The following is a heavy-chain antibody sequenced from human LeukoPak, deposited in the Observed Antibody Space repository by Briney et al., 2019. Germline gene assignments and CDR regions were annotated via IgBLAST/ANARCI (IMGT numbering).Heavy chain of an antibody. J-gene: IGHJ4*02. CDR2: ISWNSGSI. CDR1: GFTFDDYA. Sequence: GGSLRLSCAASGFTFDDYAMHWVRQAPGKGLEWVSGISWNSGSIGYADSVKGRFTISRDNAKNSLYLQMNSLRAEDTALYYCAKADRGYCSGGSYYFDYWGQGTLVTVSS. V-gene: IGHV3-9*01. CDR3: AKADRGYCSGGSYYFDY. D-gene: IGHD2-15*01.